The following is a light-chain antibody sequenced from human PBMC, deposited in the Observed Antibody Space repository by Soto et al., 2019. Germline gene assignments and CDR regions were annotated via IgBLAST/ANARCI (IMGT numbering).Light chain of an antibody. CDR1: QDISKN. CDR2: DAS. Sequence: IQMTQSPSSLSASVGDRVTITCQASQDISKNLNWYQQKPGKAPKVLIYDASSLQTGVPSRFSGSGSETHFTFTISSLQPGDVPTYYCQQHDKRLPITFGQGTRLEIK. CDR3: QQHDKRLPIT. V-gene: IGKV1-33*01. J-gene: IGKJ5*01.